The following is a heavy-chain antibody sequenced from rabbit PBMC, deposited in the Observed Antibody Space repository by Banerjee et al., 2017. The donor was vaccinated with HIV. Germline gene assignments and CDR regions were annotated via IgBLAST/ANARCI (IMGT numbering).Heavy chain of an antibody. V-gene: IGHV1S45*01. CDR1: GFSFNNRYV. D-gene: IGHD4-1*01. J-gene: IGHJ4*01. CDR2: INTISGDT. CDR3: ARGVSSSGRGYGL. Sequence: QQQLVESGGGLVKPEGSLTLTCTASGFSFNNRYVMCWVRQAPGKGLEWIACINTISGDTVYATWAKGRFTISKTSSTTVTLQMTSLTAADTATYFCARGVSSSGRGYGLWGPGTLVTVS.